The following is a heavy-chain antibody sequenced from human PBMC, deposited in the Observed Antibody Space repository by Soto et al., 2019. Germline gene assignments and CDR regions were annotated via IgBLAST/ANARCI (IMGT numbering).Heavy chain of an antibody. Sequence: QVQQVASGGGVVQPARSLRLSSAASGFTFSYYAMHLVRQPPGKGPECVAVISSDGAKKYYAASVKVRFTISRDNSKNTPSLQTNRLRADGAGMYYCVRDIGTPGSTFDYWGQGTLVTVSS. CDR1: GFTFSYYA. D-gene: IGHD6-13*01. V-gene: IGHV3-30-3*01. CDR3: VRDIGTPGSTFDY. CDR2: ISSDGAKK. J-gene: IGHJ4*02.